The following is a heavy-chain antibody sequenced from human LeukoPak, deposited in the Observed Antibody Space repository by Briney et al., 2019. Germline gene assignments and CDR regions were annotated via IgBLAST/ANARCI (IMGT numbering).Heavy chain of an antibody. CDR2: INHSGST. CDR1: GGAFSGYY. V-gene: IGHV4-34*01. CDR3: ARHGLVAARHAFDI. D-gene: IGHD6-6*01. Sequence: SETLSLTCAVYGGAFSGYYWSWIRHPPGKGLEWIGEINHSGSTNYNPSLKSRVTVSVDRSKSQFSLKLSSVTAADTAVYYCARHGLVAARHAFDIWGQGTMVTVSS. J-gene: IGHJ3*02.